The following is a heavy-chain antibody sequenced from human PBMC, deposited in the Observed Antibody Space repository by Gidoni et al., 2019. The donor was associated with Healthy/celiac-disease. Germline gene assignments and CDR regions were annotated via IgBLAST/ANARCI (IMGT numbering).Heavy chain of an antibody. D-gene: IGHD6-19*01. CDR2: ISGSGGST. V-gene: IGHV3-23*01. CDR1: GFTFSSYA. CDR3: AKDKLGIAVAGTLDY. Sequence: EVQLLESGGGLVQPGGSLRLSCAASGFTFSSYAMSWVRQAPGKGLEWVSAISGSGGSTYYEDSVKGRFTISRDNSKNTLYLKMNSMRAEDTAVYYCAKDKLGIAVAGTLDYWGQGTLVTVSS. J-gene: IGHJ4*02.